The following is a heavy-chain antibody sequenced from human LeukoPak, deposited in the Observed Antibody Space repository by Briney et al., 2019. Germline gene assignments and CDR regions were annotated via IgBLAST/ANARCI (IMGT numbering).Heavy chain of an antibody. Sequence: GGTLRLSCAASGFTFSSYGMSWVRQAPGRGLEWVSTISGSGDSTYYADSVKGRFTISRDNSKNTLYLQMNSLRAEDTAVYYCARASSTLAYMDVWGKGTTVTVSS. CDR3: ARASSTLAYMDV. J-gene: IGHJ6*03. CDR1: GFTFSSYG. CDR2: ISGSGDST. D-gene: IGHD5/OR15-5a*01. V-gene: IGHV3-23*01.